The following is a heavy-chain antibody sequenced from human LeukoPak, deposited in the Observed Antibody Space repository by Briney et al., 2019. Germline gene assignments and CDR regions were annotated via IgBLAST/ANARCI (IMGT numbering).Heavy chain of an antibody. J-gene: IGHJ4*02. CDR2: INIDGSQR. Sequence: GGSLRLSCAASGFSFSSTWMTWVRQTPGKGLELVSNINIDGSQRYHAYSVEGRFTISRDNVKNTLYLQMNSLRVEDTAVYYCARDPGWGALDYWGQGALVVVSS. V-gene: IGHV3-7*03. CDR3: ARDPGWGALDY. D-gene: IGHD3-16*01. CDR1: GFSFSSTW.